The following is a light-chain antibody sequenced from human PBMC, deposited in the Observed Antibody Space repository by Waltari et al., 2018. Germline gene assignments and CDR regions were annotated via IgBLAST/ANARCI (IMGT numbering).Light chain of an antibody. J-gene: IGLJ2*01. Sequence: SALTQPDSVSGSPGQSITISCRGISSDSGGYEYVSWYHQHPGKAPKVIMYDVNNRHAGVSSRFSGSKSGSSASLTISGLQAEDEADYYCSSFTCSTTGIFGGGTKVTVL. CDR1: SSDSGGYEY. CDR3: SSFTCSTTGI. V-gene: IGLV2-14*03. CDR2: DVN.